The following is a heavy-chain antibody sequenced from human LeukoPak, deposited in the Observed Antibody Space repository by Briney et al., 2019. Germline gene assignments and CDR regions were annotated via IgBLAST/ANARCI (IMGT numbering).Heavy chain of an antibody. CDR1: GYTFTNYD. J-gene: IGHJ5*02. CDR3: ARDQDIVVVVAALRQREMGGFDP. V-gene: IGHV1-8*01. Sequence: ASVMVSCKASGYTFTNYDIDWVRQAIGQGPEWMGWMNPKSGNTGYAQKFQGRVTMTRNTSISTAYMELSSLRSDDTAVYYCARDQDIVVVVAALRQREMGGFDPWGQGTLVTVS. CDR2: MNPKSGNT. D-gene: IGHD2-15*01.